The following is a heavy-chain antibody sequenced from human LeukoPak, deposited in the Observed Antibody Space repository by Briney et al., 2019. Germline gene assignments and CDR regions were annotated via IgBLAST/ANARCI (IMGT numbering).Heavy chain of an antibody. CDR2: IYASGST. CDR3: ARDRSGSSTYYSPFDY. J-gene: IGHJ4*02. Sequence: SETLSLTCSVSGGSINTYYWTWIRQPAGDGLDWIGRIYASGSTNYNRSLEFRVTMSVDTSKNQFSLKLSSVTAADTAVYYCARDRSGSSTYYSPFDYWGQGSLVTVSS. D-gene: IGHD3-22*01. V-gene: IGHV4-4*07. CDR1: GGSINTYY.